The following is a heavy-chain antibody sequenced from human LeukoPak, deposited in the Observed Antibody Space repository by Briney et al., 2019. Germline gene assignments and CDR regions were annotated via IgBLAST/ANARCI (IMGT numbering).Heavy chain of an antibody. V-gene: IGHV4-34*01. J-gene: IGHJ5*02. CDR2: INHSGST. Sequence: SETLSLTCAVYGGSFSGYYWSWIRQPPGKGLEWIEEINHSGSTNYNPSLKSRVTISVDTSKNQFSLKLSSVTAADTAVYYCARGDTAMVTFVRWFWFDPWGQGTLVTVSS. CDR3: ARGDTAMVTFVRWFWFDP. D-gene: IGHD5-18*01. CDR1: GGSFSGYY.